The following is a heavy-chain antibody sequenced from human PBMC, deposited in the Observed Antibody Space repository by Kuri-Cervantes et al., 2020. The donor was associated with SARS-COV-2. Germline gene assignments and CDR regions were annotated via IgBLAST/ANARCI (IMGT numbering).Heavy chain of an antibody. CDR3: ARGESSGWYGYWFDP. CDR2: INHSGST. J-gene: IGHJ5*02. V-gene: IGHV4-34*01. Sequence: SETLSLTCAVYGGSFSGYYWSWIRQPPGKGLEWIGEINHSGSTYYNPSLKSRVTISVDTSKNQFSLKLSSVTAADTAVYYCARGESSGWYGYWFDPWGQGTLVTVSS. D-gene: IGHD6-19*01. CDR1: GGSFSGYY.